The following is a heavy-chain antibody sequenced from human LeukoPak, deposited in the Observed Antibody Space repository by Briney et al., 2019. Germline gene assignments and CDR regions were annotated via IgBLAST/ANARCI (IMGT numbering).Heavy chain of an antibody. CDR1: GITLNNYG. J-gene: IGHJ4*02. D-gene: IGHD3-22*01. Sequence: GGSLRLSCAVSGITLNNYGMSWVRLAPGKGLEWVAGISGSGGRINYADSVKGRFTISRDNAKYTLYLQMNSLRAEDTAMYFCAKRGVVIRVILVGFHKEAYYFDSWGQGALVTVSS. CDR2: ISGSGGRI. CDR3: AKRGVVIRVILVGFHKEAYYFDS. V-gene: IGHV3-23*01.